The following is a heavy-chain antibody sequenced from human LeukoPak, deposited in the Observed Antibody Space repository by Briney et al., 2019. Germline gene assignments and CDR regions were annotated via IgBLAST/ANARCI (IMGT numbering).Heavy chain of an antibody. D-gene: IGHD6-13*01. CDR2: ISSDGSST. V-gene: IGHV3-64*01. J-gene: IGHJ4*02. CDR3: ARKSAAGMGDVFFDY. Sequence: GGSLRLSCAASGFTFTSYAMSWVRQAPGKGLEYVSAISSDGSSTFYANSVRGRFTISRDNSKNTLYLQMGSLRAEDMAVYYCARKSAAGMGDVFFDYWGQGTLVTVSS. CDR1: GFTFTSYA.